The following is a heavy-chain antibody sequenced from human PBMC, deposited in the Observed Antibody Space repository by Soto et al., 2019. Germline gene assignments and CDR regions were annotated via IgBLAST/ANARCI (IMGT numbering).Heavy chain of an antibody. CDR1: GYTFTSYY. Sequence: QVQLVQSGAEVKKPGASVKVSCKASGYTFTSYYMHWVRQAPGQGLEWMGIINPSGGSPSYAQKFQGRVTMTRDTSTSTVYMELSSLRSEDTAVYYCARDPGLDACDIWGQGTMVTVSS. J-gene: IGHJ3*02. CDR2: INPSGGSP. V-gene: IGHV1-46*03. CDR3: ARDPGLDACDI.